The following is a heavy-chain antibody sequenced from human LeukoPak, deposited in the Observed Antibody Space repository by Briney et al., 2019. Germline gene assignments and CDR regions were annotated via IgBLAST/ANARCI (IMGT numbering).Heavy chain of an antibody. CDR3: ARGLWATVLTDGDF. CDR2: IYSGGTT. J-gene: IGHJ4*02. D-gene: IGHD4-23*01. CDR1: GFTVNSDY. Sequence: PGGSLRLSCAASGFTVNSDYMSWARQAPGKGLEWVSVIYSGGTTFYADSVKGRFTISRDNSKNTLYLQMNSLRAEDTAVYYCARGLWATVLTDGDFWGQGTLVTVSS. V-gene: IGHV3-53*01.